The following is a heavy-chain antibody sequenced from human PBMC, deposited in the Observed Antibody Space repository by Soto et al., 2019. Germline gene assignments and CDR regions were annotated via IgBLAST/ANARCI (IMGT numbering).Heavy chain of an antibody. D-gene: IGHD6-6*01. J-gene: IGHJ6*02. CDR2: IFSNDEK. CDR1: DSSLSTARMG. CDR3: ARISVLVEMAIDV. Sequence: QVTLKESGPVLVKATETLTLTCIVSDSSLSTARMGVSWLRQPPGKALEWLAHIFSNDEKSHSPSLKSRLTISKDTAKSQVVLTMTNMDPVDTATYYCARISVLVEMAIDVWGQGTTVTVSS. V-gene: IGHV2-26*01.